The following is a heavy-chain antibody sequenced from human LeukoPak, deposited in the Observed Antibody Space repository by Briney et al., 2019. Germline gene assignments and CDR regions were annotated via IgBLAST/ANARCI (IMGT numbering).Heavy chain of an antibody. Sequence: SETLSLTCSVSGGSISDSYWSWIRQPPGKGLEWIGKIHDSGITNYSPSLKSRVTFSVDTSKKQFSLNLNSVTAADTAVYYCARGGYMSNRFEHWGQGTPVTVSS. CDR1: GGSISDSY. J-gene: IGHJ5*02. CDR3: ARGGYMSNRFEH. CDR2: IHDSGIT. D-gene: IGHD5-12*01. V-gene: IGHV4-59*01.